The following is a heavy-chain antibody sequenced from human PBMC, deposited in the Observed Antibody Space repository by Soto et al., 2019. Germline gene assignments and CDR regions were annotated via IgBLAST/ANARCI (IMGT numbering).Heavy chain of an antibody. CDR2: INAGNGNT. D-gene: IGHD3-3*01. J-gene: IGHJ4*02. CDR1: GYTFTSYA. Sequence: ASVKVSCKASGYTFTSYAMHWVRQAPGQRLEWMGWINAGNGNTKYSQKFQGRVTITRDTSASTAYMELSSLRSEDTAVYYCAREPLGFWSGFPLDYWGQGTLVTVSS. V-gene: IGHV1-3*01. CDR3: AREPLGFWSGFPLDY.